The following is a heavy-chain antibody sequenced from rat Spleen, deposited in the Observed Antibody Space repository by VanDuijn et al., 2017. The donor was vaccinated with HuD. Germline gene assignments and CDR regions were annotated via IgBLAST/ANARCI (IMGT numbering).Heavy chain of an antibody. CDR3: ARADIGAIYTDGI. CDR2: IWSGGST. D-gene: IGHD1-2*01. CDR1: GFSLTNNG. Sequence: QVQLKESGPGLVQPSQTLSLTCNVSGFSLTNNGVSWVRQPPGKDLEWIAAIWSGGSTDYNSALKSRLSISRDTSKSQVYLKMNSLQTEDTATYYCARADIGAIYTDGIWGQGVMVTVSS. J-gene: IGHJ2*01. V-gene: IGHV2-4*01.